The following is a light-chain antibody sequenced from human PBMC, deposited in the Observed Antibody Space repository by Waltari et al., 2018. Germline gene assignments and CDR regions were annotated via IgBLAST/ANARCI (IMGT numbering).Light chain of an antibody. CDR3: CSYAGSDTVA. V-gene: IGLV2-23*01. Sequence: QFALTPPASVSGSPGQSIAISCTGTSSDVGNYNVISWYQQHPGKAPKFLIYEATKRPSGVSDLFSGSKSGNTATLTISGLQAEDEADYYCCSYAGSDTVAFGGGTKVTVL. J-gene: IGLJ2*01. CDR1: SSDVGNYNV. CDR2: EAT.